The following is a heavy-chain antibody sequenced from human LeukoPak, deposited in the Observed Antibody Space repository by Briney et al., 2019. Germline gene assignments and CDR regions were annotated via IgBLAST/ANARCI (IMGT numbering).Heavy chain of an antibody. CDR3: ARPMTYYDFWSGSYYYYYMDV. J-gene: IGHJ6*03. V-gene: IGHV4-39*01. D-gene: IGHD3-3*01. CDR1: GGSISSSSYY. CDR2: IYYSGST. Sequence: SETLSLTCTVSGGSISSSSYYWGWIRQPPGKGLEWIGSIYYSGSTYYNPSLKSRVTISVDTSKNQFSLKLSSVTAADTAVYYCARPMTYYDFWSGSYYYYYMDVWGKGTTVTVSS.